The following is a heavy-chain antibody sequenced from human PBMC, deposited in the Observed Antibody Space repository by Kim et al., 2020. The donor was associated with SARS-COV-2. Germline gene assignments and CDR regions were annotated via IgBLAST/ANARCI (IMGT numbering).Heavy chain of an antibody. CDR2: ISYDGSNK. V-gene: IGHV3-30*18. CDR1: GFTFSSYG. Sequence: GGSLRLSCAASGFTFSSYGMPWVRQAPGKGLEWVAVISYDGSNKYYADSVKGRFTISRDNSKNTLYLQMNSLRAEDTAVYYCAKDLGLFVEGFDYWGQGT. D-gene: IGHD2-21*01. CDR3: AKDLGLFVEGFDY. J-gene: IGHJ4*02.